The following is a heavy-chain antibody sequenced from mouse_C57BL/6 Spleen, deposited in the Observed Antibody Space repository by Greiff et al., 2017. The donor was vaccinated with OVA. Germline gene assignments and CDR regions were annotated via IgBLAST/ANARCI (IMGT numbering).Heavy chain of an antibody. J-gene: IGHJ2*01. CDR3: ARGGILASIYDGYNY. Sequence: VQLQQPGAELVKPGASVKMSCKASGYTFTSYWITWVKQRPGQGLEWIGDIYPGSGSTNYNEKFKSKATLTVDTSSSTAYMQLSSLTSEDSAVYDCARGGILASIYDGYNYWGQGTTLTVSS. CDR1: GYTFTSYW. V-gene: IGHV1-55*01. D-gene: IGHD2-3*01. CDR2: IYPGSGST.